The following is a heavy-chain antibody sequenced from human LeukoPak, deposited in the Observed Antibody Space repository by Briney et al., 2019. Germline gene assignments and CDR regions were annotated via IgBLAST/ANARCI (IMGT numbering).Heavy chain of an antibody. Sequence: SETLSLTCTVSGGSISDYYWSWIRQPPGKGLEWIGYIYYNGNTNYKPSLKSRVTISVDTSKNQLSLKLSSVTAADTAVYFWAKEDDYFMDVWGKGTTVTVSS. CDR3: AKEDDYFMDV. CDR1: GGSISDYY. V-gene: IGHV4-59*08. J-gene: IGHJ6*03. CDR2: IYYNGNT.